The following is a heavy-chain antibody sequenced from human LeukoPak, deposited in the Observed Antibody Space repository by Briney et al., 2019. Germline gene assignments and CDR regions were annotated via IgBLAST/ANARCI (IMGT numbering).Heavy chain of an antibody. CDR2: INRSGST. J-gene: IGHJ5*02. Sequence: SETLSLTCAVSGGSFSNYYWSWIRQPPGKGLEWIGEINRSGSTNYHPSLKSRITMSVDTSKIQFSLNLSSVTAADTAVYYCARDASRSYCSGGSCYSRWLDPWGQGTLVTVSS. CDR3: ARDASRSYCSGGSCYSRWLDP. D-gene: IGHD2-15*01. V-gene: IGHV4-34*01. CDR1: GGSFSNYY.